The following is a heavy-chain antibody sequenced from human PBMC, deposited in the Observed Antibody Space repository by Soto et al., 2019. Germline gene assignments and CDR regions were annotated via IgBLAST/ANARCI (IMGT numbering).Heavy chain of an antibody. Sequence: PGGSLRLSCAASGFTFSSYAMSWVRQAPGKGLEWVSAISGSGGSTYYADSVKGRFTISRDNSKNTLYLQMNSLRAEDTAVYYCAKDEIVVVPAAMRAFDIWGQGTMVT. V-gene: IGHV3-23*01. CDR1: GFTFSSYA. D-gene: IGHD2-2*01. J-gene: IGHJ3*02. CDR2: ISGSGGST. CDR3: AKDEIVVVPAAMRAFDI.